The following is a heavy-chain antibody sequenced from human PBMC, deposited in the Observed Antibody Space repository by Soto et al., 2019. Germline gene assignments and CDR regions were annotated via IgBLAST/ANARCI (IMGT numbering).Heavy chain of an antibody. V-gene: IGHV3-9*01. CDR3: AKDGMLGSWDPGWPYYYYMDV. CDR2: ISWNSGSI. Sequence: DVQLVESVGGVVQPGRSLRLSCAASGFTFDDYAMHWVRQAPGKGLEWVSGISWNSGSIGHADSVKGRFIISRDNAENSLYLQMNSLGAEDTALYYCAKDGMLGSWDPGWPYYYYMDVWGKGTTVTVSS. J-gene: IGHJ6*03. D-gene: IGHD6-13*01. CDR1: GFTFDDYA.